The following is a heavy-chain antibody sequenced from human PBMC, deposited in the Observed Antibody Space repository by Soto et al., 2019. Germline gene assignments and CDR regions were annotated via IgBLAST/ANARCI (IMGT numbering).Heavy chain of an antibody. Sequence: SETLSLTCTVSGGSISSYRWSWIRQPAGKGLEWIGRLNNYGNTYYNPSLKSRVTVSVDTSRNQFFLTLRSVTAADSAVYHCGRESGETWDYEAYWGQGTPVTVSS. CDR3: GRESGETWDYEAY. CDR1: GGSISSYR. CDR2: LNNYGNT. D-gene: IGHD1-7*01. V-gene: IGHV4-4*07. J-gene: IGHJ4*02.